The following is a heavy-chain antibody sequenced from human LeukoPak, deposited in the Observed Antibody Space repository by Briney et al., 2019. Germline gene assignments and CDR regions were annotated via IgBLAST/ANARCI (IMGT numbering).Heavy chain of an antibody. J-gene: IGHJ5*02. CDR3: ARVVNLELDNWFDP. CDR2: IYYSGST. CDR1: GGSIRSSYYY. Sequence: PSETLSLTCTVSGGSIRSSYYYWGWIRQPPGKGLEWIGSIYYSGSTYYNPSLKSRVTISVDTSKNQFSLKLSSVTAADTAVYYCARVVNLELDNWFDPWGQGTLVTVSS. D-gene: IGHD1-7*01. V-gene: IGHV4-39*01.